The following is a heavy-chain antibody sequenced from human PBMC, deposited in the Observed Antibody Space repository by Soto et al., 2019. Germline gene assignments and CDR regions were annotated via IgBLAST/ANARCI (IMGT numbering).Heavy chain of an antibody. V-gene: IGHV4-34*01. Sequence: PSETLSLTCAVYGGSFSAYYWSCIRQPPGKGLEWIVEINHSGGTSYNPSLKSRVTISVDTSKSQFSLKLTSVTAADTAIYYCTRRYNWNDNYFDPWGPGALVTVSS. J-gene: IGHJ5*02. CDR2: INHSGGT. CDR1: GGSFSAYY. CDR3: TRRYNWNDNYFDP. D-gene: IGHD1-20*01.